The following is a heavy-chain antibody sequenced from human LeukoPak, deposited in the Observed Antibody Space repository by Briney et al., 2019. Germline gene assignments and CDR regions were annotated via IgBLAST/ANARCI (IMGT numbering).Heavy chain of an antibody. Sequence: ASVKVSCKASGYTFTSYAMHWVRQAPGQRLEWMGWINAGNGNTKYSQKFQGRVTITRDTSASTAYMELSSLRSEDTAVYYCARYGSGSYYAPFDYWGQGTLVTVSS. D-gene: IGHD3-10*01. CDR3: ARYGSGSYYAPFDY. CDR1: GYTFTSYA. CDR2: INAGNGNT. J-gene: IGHJ4*02. V-gene: IGHV1-3*01.